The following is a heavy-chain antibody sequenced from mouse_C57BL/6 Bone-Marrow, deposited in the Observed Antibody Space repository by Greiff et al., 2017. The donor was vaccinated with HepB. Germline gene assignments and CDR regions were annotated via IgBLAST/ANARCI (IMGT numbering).Heavy chain of an antibody. CDR1: GYTFTSYW. CDR3: AILDY. D-gene: IGHD1-1*01. V-gene: IGHV1-69*01. CDR2: IDPSDSYT. J-gene: IGHJ2*01. Sequence: QLQQSGAELVMPGASVKLSCKASGYTFTSYWMHWVKQRPGQGLEWIGEIDPSDSYTNYNQKFKGKSTLTVDKSSSTAYMQLSSLTSEDSAVYYCAILDYWGQGTTLTVSS.